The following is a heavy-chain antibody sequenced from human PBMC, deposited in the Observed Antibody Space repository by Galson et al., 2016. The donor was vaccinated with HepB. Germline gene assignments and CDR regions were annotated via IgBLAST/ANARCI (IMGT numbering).Heavy chain of an antibody. Sequence: LRLSCAASGFTFSSYAMSWVRQAPGKGLEWVSAISGSGGSTYYADSVKGRFTISRDNSKNTLYLQMNSLRAEDTAVYYCAKDLGFLEWLFFDSYYYYGMDVWGQGTTVAVSS. CDR3: AKDLGFLEWLFFDSYYYYGMDV. CDR2: ISGSGGST. V-gene: IGHV3-23*01. J-gene: IGHJ6*02. D-gene: IGHD3-3*01. CDR1: GFTFSSYA.